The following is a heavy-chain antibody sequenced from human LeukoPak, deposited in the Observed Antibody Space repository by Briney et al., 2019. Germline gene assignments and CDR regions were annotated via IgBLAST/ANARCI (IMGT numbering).Heavy chain of an antibody. CDR3: ASDRMRTTVTTTFDY. CDR2: ISAYNGNT. Sequence: AASVKVSCKASGYTFTSYGISWVRQAPGQGLEWMGWISAYNGNTNYAQKLQGRVTMTTDTSTSTAYMELRSLRSDDTAVYYCASDRMRTTVTTTFDYWGQGTLVTVSS. CDR1: GYTFTSYG. J-gene: IGHJ4*02. V-gene: IGHV1-18*01. D-gene: IGHD4-17*01.